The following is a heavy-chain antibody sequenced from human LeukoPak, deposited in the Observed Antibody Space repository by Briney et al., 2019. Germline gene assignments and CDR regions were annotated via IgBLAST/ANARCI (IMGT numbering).Heavy chain of an antibody. Sequence: GGSLRLSCAASGFTFSSYAMSWVRQAPGKGLEWVSAISGSGGSTYYADSVKGRFTSSSDNSKNTLHLQINSLRAEDTAVYYCAPQESTVASFDYWGQGTLVTVSS. J-gene: IGHJ4*02. CDR3: APQESTVASFDY. V-gene: IGHV3-23*01. CDR1: GFTFSSYA. CDR2: ISGSGGST. D-gene: IGHD4-17*01.